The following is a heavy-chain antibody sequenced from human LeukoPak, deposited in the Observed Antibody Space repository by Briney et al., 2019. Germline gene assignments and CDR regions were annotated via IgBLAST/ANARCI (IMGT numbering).Heavy chain of an antibody. CDR2: ISSSGSTI. V-gene: IGHV3-48*03. CDR1: GFTFSSYE. Sequence: PGGSLRLSCAPSGFTFSSYEMNWVRHAPGKGLEWVSYISSSGSTIYYADSEKGRFTISRDNPKNSLYLQMNSLRAEDTAVYYCARDNDYGDYLVYWGQGTLVTVSS. CDR3: ARDNDYGDYLVY. J-gene: IGHJ4*02. D-gene: IGHD4-17*01.